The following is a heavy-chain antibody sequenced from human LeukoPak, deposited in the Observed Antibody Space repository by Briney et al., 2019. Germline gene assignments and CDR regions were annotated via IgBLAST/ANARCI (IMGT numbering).Heavy chain of an antibody. CDR1: GFTFSSYS. CDR3: ARAPYYYNRSGPQSRYFDL. J-gene: IGHJ2*01. D-gene: IGHD3-22*01. Sequence: GGSLRLSCAASGFTFSSYSMNWVRQAPGKGLEWVSYISSSSSTIYYADSVKGRFTISGDNSKNTLYLQMNSLRPEDTAMYYCARAPYYYNRSGPQSRYFDLWGRGTLVTVSS. V-gene: IGHV3-48*01. CDR2: ISSSSSTI.